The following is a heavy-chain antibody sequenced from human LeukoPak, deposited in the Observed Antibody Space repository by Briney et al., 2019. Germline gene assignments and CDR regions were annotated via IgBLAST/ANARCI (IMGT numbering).Heavy chain of an antibody. D-gene: IGHD3/OR15-3a*01. J-gene: IGHJ4*02. V-gene: IGHV4-39*01. CDR3: ARQTGSGLFTLP. Sequence: YLGWVRQPPGKGLEWIGSIYYTGNTYYNASLKSRVTISIDTSKNQISLRLTSVTATDTAMYYCARQTGSGLFTLPGGQGTLVTVSS. CDR1: Y. CDR2: IYYTGNT.